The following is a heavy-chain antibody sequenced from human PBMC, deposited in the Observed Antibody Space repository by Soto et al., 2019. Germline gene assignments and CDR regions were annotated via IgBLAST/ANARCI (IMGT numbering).Heavy chain of an antibody. Sequence: QVQLVQSGTEVKKPGASVKVSCKTSGYSFTKYGLHWVRQAPGQRLEWMGWINPGNADTKYSQKFQGRVTITRDTSATTAYMELSSLRSEDSAVFYCARTDCSSTSCYNYYYYGMDVWGQGTTVTVSS. CDR2: INPGNADT. D-gene: IGHD2-2*01. V-gene: IGHV1-3*01. CDR3: ARTDCSSTSCYNYYYYGMDV. CDR1: GYSFTKYG. J-gene: IGHJ6*02.